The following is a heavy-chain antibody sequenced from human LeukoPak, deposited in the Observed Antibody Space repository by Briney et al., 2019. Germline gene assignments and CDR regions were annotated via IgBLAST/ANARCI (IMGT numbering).Heavy chain of an antibody. V-gene: IGHV1-3*01. J-gene: IGHJ4*02. Sequence: ASVKVSCKASGYTFTSYAMHWVRQAPGQRLEWMGWINAGNGNTKYSQKFQGRVTITRDTSASTAYMELSNLRSEDTAVYYCARDKDYDFWSGYYTTFDYWGQGTLVTVSS. CDR3: ARDKDYDFWSGYYTTFDY. CDR2: INAGNGNT. CDR1: GYTFTSYA. D-gene: IGHD3-3*01.